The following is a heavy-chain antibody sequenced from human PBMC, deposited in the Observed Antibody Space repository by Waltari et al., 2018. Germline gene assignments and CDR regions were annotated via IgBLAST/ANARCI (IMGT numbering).Heavy chain of an antibody. CDR2: IYYSGRT. Sequence: QVQLKESGPGLVKRSEPLCLTCAGSGGSIGSDYGSWIRQPPGKGLEWIAYIYYSGRTNYNPSLKSRVTISVDTSKNQFSLKLSSVTAADTAVYYCAREMIAVAGCFDYWGQGTLVTVSS. CDR3: AREMIAVAGCFDY. D-gene: IGHD6-19*01. J-gene: IGHJ4*02. V-gene: IGHV4-59*01. CDR1: GGSIGSDY.